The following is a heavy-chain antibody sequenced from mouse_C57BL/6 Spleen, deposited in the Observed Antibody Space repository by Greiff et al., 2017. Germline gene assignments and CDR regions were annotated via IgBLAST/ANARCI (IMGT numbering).Heavy chain of an antibody. CDR1: GFTFSSYG. D-gene: IGHD2-2*01. V-gene: IGHV5-6*01. CDR2: ISSGGSYT. Sequence: EVKLMESGGDLVKPGGSLKLSCAASGFTFSSYGMSWVRQTPDKRLEWVATISSGGSYTYSPDSVKGRVTISRDNAKNTLYLQMSSLKSEDTAMYYCARDYGYDYWYFDVWGTGTTVTVSS. J-gene: IGHJ1*03. CDR3: ARDYGYDYWYFDV.